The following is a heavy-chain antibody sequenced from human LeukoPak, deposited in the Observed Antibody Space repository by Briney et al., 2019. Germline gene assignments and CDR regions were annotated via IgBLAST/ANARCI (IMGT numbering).Heavy chain of an antibody. CDR3: ARGPPQDCYGSGNFDY. CDR1: GGSISSGGYS. Sequence: SETLSLTCAVSGGSISSGGYSWSWIRQPPGKGLEWIGYIYHSGSTYYNPSLKSRVTISVDRSKNQFSLKLSSVTAADTAVYYCARGPPQDCYGSGNFDYWGQGTLVTVSS. J-gene: IGHJ4*02. CDR2: IYHSGST. V-gene: IGHV4-30-2*01. D-gene: IGHD3-10*01.